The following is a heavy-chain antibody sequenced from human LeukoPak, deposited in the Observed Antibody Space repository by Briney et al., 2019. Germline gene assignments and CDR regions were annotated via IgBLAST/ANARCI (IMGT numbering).Heavy chain of an antibody. V-gene: IGHV4-59*08. CDR3: ARHRGWVRGVARYGMDV. CDR2: IYYSGST. J-gene: IGHJ6*02. Sequence: SETLSLTCAVYGGSFSGYYWSWNRQPPGKGLGWIGYIYYSGSTNYNPSLKSRVTISVDTSKNQFSLKLGSVTAADTAVYYCARHRGWVRGVARYGMDVWGQGTTVTVSS. D-gene: IGHD3-10*01. CDR1: GGSFSGYY.